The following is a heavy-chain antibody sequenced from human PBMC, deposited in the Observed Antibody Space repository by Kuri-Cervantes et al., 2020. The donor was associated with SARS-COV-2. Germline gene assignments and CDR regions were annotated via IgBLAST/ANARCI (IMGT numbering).Heavy chain of an antibody. CDR2: IKQDGSEK. Sequence: GGSLRLSCAASGFTFSSYWMSWVRQAPGKGLEWVANIKQDGSEKYYVGSVKGRFTISRDNAKNSLYLQMNSLRAEDTAVYYCASGYSYGFQPHVAFDIWGQGTMVTVSS. CDR1: GFTFSSYW. J-gene: IGHJ3*02. CDR3: ASGYSYGFQPHVAFDI. V-gene: IGHV3-7*05. D-gene: IGHD5-18*01.